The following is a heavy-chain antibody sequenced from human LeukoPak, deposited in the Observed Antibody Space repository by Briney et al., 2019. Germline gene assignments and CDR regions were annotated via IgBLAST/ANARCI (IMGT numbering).Heavy chain of an antibody. Sequence: SQTLSLTCAISGDSVSGNSAAWNWIRQSPSRGLEWLGRTYYRPKWYNDYAVSVKSRITINPDTSKNQFSLQLNSVTPEDTAVYYCARDSAPRSWLLFDYWGQGTLVTVSS. D-gene: IGHD5-12*01. CDR2: TYYRPKWYN. CDR3: ARDSAPRSWLLFDY. J-gene: IGHJ4*02. CDR1: GDSVSGNSAA. V-gene: IGHV6-1*01.